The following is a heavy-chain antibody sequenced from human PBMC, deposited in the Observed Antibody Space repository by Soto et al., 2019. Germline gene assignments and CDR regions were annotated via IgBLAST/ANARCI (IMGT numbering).Heavy chain of an antibody. CDR1: GSTFSSYG. Sequence: XESLSLSCTASGSTFSSYGMGWVRQAPGKGLQWVSTIRGDGGQTHYTDSVKGRFSISRDNSKNTVYLQMDSLRAEDTAMYFCARDVALDSDDFFAYWGQGTQVTVSS. CDR2: IRGDGGQT. J-gene: IGHJ4*02. V-gene: IGHV3-23*01. D-gene: IGHD2-15*01. CDR3: ARDVALDSDDFFAY.